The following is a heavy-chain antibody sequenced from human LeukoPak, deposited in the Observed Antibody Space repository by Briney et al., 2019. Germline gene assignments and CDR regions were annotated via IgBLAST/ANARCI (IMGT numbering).Heavy chain of an antibody. CDR2: ISESVGST. V-gene: IGHV3-23*01. J-gene: IGHJ4*02. CDR3: AKDVYGDYGGLVY. D-gene: IGHD4-17*01. CDR1: GFTFSNYA. Sequence: SGGSLRLSCAASGFTFSNYAMTWVRQAPGKGLEWVSTISESVGSTYYADSAKGRFTISRDNSKNTLYLQMNSLRAEDTAVYYCAKDVYGDYGGLVYWGQGTLVTVSS.